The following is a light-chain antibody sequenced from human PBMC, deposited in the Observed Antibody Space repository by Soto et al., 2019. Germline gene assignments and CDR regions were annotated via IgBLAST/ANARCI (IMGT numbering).Light chain of an antibody. CDR2: EVS. J-gene: IGKJ1*01. V-gene: IGKV2D-29*01. Sequence: DIVMNQPPLSLSVTPGQPASISCKSSQSLLHSDGKTYLYWYXKKTGQXXQXLIYEVSNRFSGMPDRFSGSGPGTDFTLKISRVEAEDGEIDEGMQTIQLPWTFGQGTKVDIK. CDR3: MQTIQLPWT. CDR1: QSLLHSDGKTY.